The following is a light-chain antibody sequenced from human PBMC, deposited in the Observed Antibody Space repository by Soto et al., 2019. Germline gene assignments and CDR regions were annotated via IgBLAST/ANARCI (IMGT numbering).Light chain of an antibody. CDR2: DVN. CDR3: TSWTTSTTMI. V-gene: IGLV2-14*03. Sequence: QSVLTQPASVYGSPGPSITISCTGTSSDIGAYNFVSWYQQHPGKAPKLMLYDVNIRPSGVSNRFSGSKSGNTASLTISGLQAEDEADYYCTSWTTSTTMIFGGGTKLTVL. J-gene: IGLJ2*01. CDR1: SSDIGAYNF.